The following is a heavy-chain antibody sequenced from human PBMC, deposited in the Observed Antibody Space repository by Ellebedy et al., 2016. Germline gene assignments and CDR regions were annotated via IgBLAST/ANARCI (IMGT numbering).Heavy chain of an antibody. Sequence: ASVKVSCXASGYSFTGYYMHWVRQAPGQGLEWMGWINSDSGGTKYAQKFQGRVTMTRDTSTRTAYMELSMLRFDDTAMYYCARWGDDYSNSYYFDYWGQGTLVTVSS. CDR2: INSDSGGT. J-gene: IGHJ4*02. CDR3: ARWGDDYSNSYYFDY. V-gene: IGHV1-2*02. D-gene: IGHD4-11*01. CDR1: GYSFTGYY.